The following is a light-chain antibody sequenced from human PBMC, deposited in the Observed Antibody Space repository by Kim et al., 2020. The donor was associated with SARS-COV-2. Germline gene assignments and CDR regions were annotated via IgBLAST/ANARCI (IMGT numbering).Light chain of an antibody. CDR3: QQYYSTPPS. Sequence: RAPTHCTASETVLSNSINKDSFACHHQTPGPAYTLLIYSASIRESGVSVRFSGSGSATAFTLTISSLQAEDVAVYYCQQYYSTPPSFGQGTKLEI. CDR2: SAS. J-gene: IGKJ2*03. V-gene: IGKV4-1*01. CDR1: ETVLSNSINKDS.